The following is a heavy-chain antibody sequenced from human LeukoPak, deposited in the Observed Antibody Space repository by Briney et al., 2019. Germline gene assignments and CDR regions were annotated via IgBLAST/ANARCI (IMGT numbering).Heavy chain of an antibody. CDR1: GGSFSGYY. D-gene: IGHD3-10*01. CDR2: INHSGST. J-gene: IGHJ5*02. Sequence: PSETLSLTCAVYGGSFSGYYWSWIRQPPGKGLEWIGEINHSGSTNYNPSLKSRVTISVDTSKNQFSLKLSSVTAADTAVYYCARHGRWFGDRVWFDPWGQGTLVTVSS. V-gene: IGHV4-34*01. CDR3: ARHGRWFGDRVWFDP.